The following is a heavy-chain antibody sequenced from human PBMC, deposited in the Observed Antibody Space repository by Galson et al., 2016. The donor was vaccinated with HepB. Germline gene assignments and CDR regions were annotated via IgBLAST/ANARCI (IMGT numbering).Heavy chain of an antibody. J-gene: IGHJ4*02. CDR2: ISSSSSYI. V-gene: IGHV3-21*01. Sequence: LRLSCAVSGFTFTSFSMNWVRQAPGKGLEWVSSISSSSSYIYYADSVKGRFTISRDNAKNSLYLQMNSLRAEDTAVYYCARAVSWDYGDYAGYWGQGTLVTVSS. CDR1: GFTFTSFS. D-gene: IGHD4-17*01. CDR3: ARAVSWDYGDYAGY.